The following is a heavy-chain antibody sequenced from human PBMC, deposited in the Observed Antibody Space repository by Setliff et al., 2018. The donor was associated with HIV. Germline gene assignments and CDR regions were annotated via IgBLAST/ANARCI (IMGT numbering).Heavy chain of an antibody. D-gene: IGHD2-15*01. CDR2: LNPTSGNT. Sequence: GASVKVSCKASGYSFTSYGISWVRQAPGQGPEWMGWLNPTSGNTGSAQRFQGRVTMTRNTSISIAYMELSNLRSEDTAVYYCARGAPGRSCSGGSCSYFDYWGQGTLVTVSS. CDR3: ARGAPGRSCSGGSCSYFDY. CDR1: GYSFTSYG. V-gene: IGHV1-8*02. J-gene: IGHJ4*02.